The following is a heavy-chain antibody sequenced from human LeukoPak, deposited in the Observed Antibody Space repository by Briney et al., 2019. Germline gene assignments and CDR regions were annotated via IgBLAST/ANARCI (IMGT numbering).Heavy chain of an antibody. J-gene: IGHJ1*01. Sequence: HPGASLRLSCAASGFTFSSYAMSWVRQAPGKGLEWVSAISGSGGSTYYADSVKGRFTISRDNSKNTLYLQMNSLRAEDTAVYYCAKDRAAVAGTSEYFQHWGQGTLVTVSS. CDR3: AKDRAAVAGTSEYFQH. CDR1: GFTFSSYA. V-gene: IGHV3-23*01. D-gene: IGHD6-19*01. CDR2: ISGSGGST.